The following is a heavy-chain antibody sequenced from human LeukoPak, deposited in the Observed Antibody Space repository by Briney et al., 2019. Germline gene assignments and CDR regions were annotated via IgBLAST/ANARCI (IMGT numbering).Heavy chain of an antibody. Sequence: GGSLRLSCAASRLNVSNSYMSWVRQAPGKGLEWVSIIYSSGSAYYAVSVGGRFTMSRDSSRNTVSLQMSSLRVDDTAVYFCARVTYGTTGWYGPSDFWGPGTLVTVSP. J-gene: IGHJ4*02. CDR2: IYSSGSA. CDR3: ARVTYGTTGWYGPSDF. V-gene: IGHV3-66*01. D-gene: IGHD6-19*01. CDR1: RLNVSNSY.